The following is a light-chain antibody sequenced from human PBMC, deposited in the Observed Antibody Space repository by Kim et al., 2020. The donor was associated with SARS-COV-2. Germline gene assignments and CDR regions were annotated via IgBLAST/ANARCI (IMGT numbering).Light chain of an antibody. CDR2: DVS. CDR1: HSDLVAYNY. J-gene: IGLJ2*01. V-gene: IGLV2-14*04. Sequence: PISSTCTHSDLVAYNYFSLYQQHPTKAPNLMIYDVSHRPSGVSNRFSGSKSGNTASLTISWLQAEDEADYYCSSYPSSSTFVVFGGGTQLTVL. CDR3: SSYPSSSTFVV.